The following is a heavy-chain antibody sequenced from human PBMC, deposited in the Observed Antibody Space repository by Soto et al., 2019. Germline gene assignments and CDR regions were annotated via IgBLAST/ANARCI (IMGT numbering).Heavy chain of an antibody. CDR1: GFTFSSYA. Sequence: EVQLLESGGGLVQPGGSLRLSCAASGFTFSSYAMSWVRQAPGKWLEWVSAISNSGGGTYYADSVKGRFTLSRDNSKNTLHLPMNTLRADDTTVYYCVNRICIVDFDSFGQGALVSVS. J-gene: IGHJ5*01. CDR2: ISNSGGGT. V-gene: IGHV3-23*01. D-gene: IGHD3-16*02. CDR3: VNRICIVDFDS.